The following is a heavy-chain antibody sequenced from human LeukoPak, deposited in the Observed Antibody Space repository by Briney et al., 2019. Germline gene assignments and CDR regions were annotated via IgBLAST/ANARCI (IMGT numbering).Heavy chain of an antibody. CDR3: ARLIVVVPAATSNWFDP. D-gene: IGHD2-2*01. V-gene: IGHV4-59*08. Sequence: TSETLSLTCTVSGGSISSYYWSWIRQPPGKGLEWIGYIYYSGSTNYNPSLKSRVTISVDTSKNQFSLKLSSVTAADTAVYYCARLIVVVPAATSNWFDPWGQGTLVTVSS. CDR2: IYYSGST. CDR1: GGSISSYY. J-gene: IGHJ5*02.